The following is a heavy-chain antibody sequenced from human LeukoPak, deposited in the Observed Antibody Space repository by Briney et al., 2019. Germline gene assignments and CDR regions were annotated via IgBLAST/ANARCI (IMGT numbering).Heavy chain of an antibody. Sequence: GGSLRPSCAVSGFTFTSYSIDWVPQAPGKGLEWVSFISSSSTYIYYADSVKGRFTISRDNAKNSLYLQMNSLRAEDTAVYYCAREPNWYFEYWGQGTLVTVSS. V-gene: IGHV3-21*01. D-gene: IGHD1-1*01. CDR1: GFTFTSYS. J-gene: IGHJ4*02. CDR2: ISSSSTYI. CDR3: AREPNWYFEY.